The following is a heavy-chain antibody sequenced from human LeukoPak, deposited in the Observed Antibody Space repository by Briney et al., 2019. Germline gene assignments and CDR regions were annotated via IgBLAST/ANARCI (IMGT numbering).Heavy chain of an antibody. J-gene: IGHJ4*02. D-gene: IGHD3-10*02. V-gene: IGHV3-74*01. CDR3: AKDRTHGNYVYPGYFDY. CDR1: GFTFSSYW. Sequence: GGSLRLSCAASGFTFSSYWMHWVRQAPGKGLVGVSRINDDGRSTSYADSVKGRFTISRDNSKNTLYLQMNSLRAEDTAVYYCAKDRTHGNYVYPGYFDYWGQGTLVTVSS. CDR2: INDDGRST.